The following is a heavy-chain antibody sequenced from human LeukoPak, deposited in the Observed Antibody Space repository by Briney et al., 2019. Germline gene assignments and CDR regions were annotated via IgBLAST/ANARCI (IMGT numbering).Heavy chain of an antibody. Sequence: GASVKVSWKASGGTFSSYAISWVRQAPGQGLEWMGGIIPIFGTANYAQKFQGRVTITADESTSTAYMELSSLRSEDTAVYYCARDQDYYDSSGYYYYWGQGTLVTVSS. D-gene: IGHD3-22*01. CDR2: IIPIFGTA. CDR3: ARDQDYYDSSGYYYY. J-gene: IGHJ4*02. V-gene: IGHV1-69*13. CDR1: GGTFSSYA.